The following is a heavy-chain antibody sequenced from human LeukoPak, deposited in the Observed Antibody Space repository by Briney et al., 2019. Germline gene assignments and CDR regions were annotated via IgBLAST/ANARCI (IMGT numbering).Heavy chain of an antibody. CDR1: TFTFSDYG. V-gene: IGHV3-30*02. J-gene: IGHJ6*03. CDR2: IRNDGAKT. CDR3: AKDGVILAPGVYWYMDV. Sequence: GGSLRLSCVGSTFTFSDYGMHWVRQAPGKGLEWVAFIRNDGAKTYYADSAKGRFTISRDNSRNTLYLQMNSLTAEDTAVFYCAKDGVILAPGVYWYMDVWGRGTTVTVSS. D-gene: IGHD3-16*02.